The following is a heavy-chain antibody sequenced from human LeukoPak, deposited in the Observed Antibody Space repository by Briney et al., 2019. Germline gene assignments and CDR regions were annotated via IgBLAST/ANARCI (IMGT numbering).Heavy chain of an antibody. V-gene: IGHV1-46*01. D-gene: IGHD3-10*01. Sequence: ASVKVSCKASGYTFTSYYMHWVRQAPGQGLEWMGIINPSGGSTSYAQKFQGRVAMTTDTSTSTAYMELRSLRSDDTAVYYCARPQTYYYGSGSYPYYYGMDVWGQGTTVTVSS. J-gene: IGHJ6*02. CDR1: GYTFTSYY. CDR3: ARPQTYYYGSGSYPYYYGMDV. CDR2: INPSGGST.